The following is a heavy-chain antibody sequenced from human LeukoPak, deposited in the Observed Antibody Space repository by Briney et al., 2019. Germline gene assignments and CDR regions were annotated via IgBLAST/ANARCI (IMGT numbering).Heavy chain of an antibody. Sequence: ASVRVSCKASGYIFTDYYMHWVRQAPGQGLEWMGWINPNSGGTNPAQKFQGRVTMSRDTSITTAYMELNSLRSDDTAVYYCTRDRDTIATTDAGGDHFHHWGQGTLVTVSS. CDR3: TRDRDTIATTDAGGDHFHH. V-gene: IGHV1-2*02. CDR1: GYIFTDYY. D-gene: IGHD6-13*01. CDR2: INPNSGGT. J-gene: IGHJ4*02.